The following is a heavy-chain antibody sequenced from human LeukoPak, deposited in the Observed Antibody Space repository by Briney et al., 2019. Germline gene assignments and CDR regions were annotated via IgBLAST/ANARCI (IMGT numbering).Heavy chain of an antibody. J-gene: IGHJ4*02. D-gene: IGHD4-17*01. CDR2: INHSGST. CDR3: ASTDGDQGFSDLEY. Sequence: SETLSLTCAVYGGSFSAYYWSWTRQPPGKGLEWIGEINHSGSTNYNPSLKSRVTISVDTSKNQFSLKLSSVTAADTAVYYCASTDGDQGFSDLEYWGQGTLVTVSS. V-gene: IGHV4-34*01. CDR1: GGSFSAYY.